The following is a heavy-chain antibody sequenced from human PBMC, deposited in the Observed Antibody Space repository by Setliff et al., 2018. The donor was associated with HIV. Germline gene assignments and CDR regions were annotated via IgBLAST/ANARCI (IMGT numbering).Heavy chain of an antibody. J-gene: IGHJ4*02. Sequence: PSETLSLTCTVSGDSISSRTYYWGWIRQPPGKGLEWIGTIYYTGSTYYNPSLKSRVTISVDTSKNQFSLKLSSVTAADTAVYYCASIPGSVFGGVIVGGLDYWGQGTLVTVSS. CDR1: GDSISSRTYY. V-gene: IGHV4-39*01. D-gene: IGHD3-16*02. CDR3: ASIPGSVFGGVIVGGLDY. CDR2: IYYTGST.